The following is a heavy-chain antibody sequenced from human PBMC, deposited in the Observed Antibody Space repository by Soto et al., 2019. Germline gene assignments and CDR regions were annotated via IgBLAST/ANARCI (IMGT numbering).Heavy chain of an antibody. V-gene: IGHV4-30-2*01. CDR2: IYHSGST. CDR3: ARRDSSGYYPHCVDY. CDR1: GGSISSGGYS. Sequence: QLQLQESGSGLVKPSQTLSLTCAVSGGSISSGGYSWSWIRQRPGKGLEWIGYIYHSGSTYYNPSLQSRDTISVDSSKNQFSLKLSSVTAADTAVYYCARRDSSGYYPHCVDYWGQGTLVTVSS. J-gene: IGHJ4*02. D-gene: IGHD3-22*01.